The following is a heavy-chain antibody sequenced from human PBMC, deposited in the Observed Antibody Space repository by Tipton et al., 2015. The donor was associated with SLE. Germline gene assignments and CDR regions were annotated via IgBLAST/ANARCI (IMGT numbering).Heavy chain of an antibody. V-gene: IGHV1-18*01. CDR3: ARDLWGVITPPLGY. Sequence: QLVQSGAEVKKPGSSVKVSCKASGGTFSSYAFSWVRQAPGQGLEWMGWISAYNGNTNYAQKLQGRVTMTTDTSTSTAYMELRSLRSDDTAVYYCARDLWGVITPPLGYWGQGTLVTVSS. CDR1: GGTFSSYA. J-gene: IGHJ4*02. D-gene: IGHD3-10*01. CDR2: ISAYNGNT.